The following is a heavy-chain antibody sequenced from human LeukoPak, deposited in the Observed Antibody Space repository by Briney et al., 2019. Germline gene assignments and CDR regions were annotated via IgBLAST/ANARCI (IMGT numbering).Heavy chain of an antibody. D-gene: IGHD2-21*01. V-gene: IGHV1-69*13. CDR3: AKDLGLRGIYGPRGGKTIDY. CDR1: GGTFSNYA. Sequence: GASVKVSCKASGGTFSNYAISWVRQAPGQGLEWMGGIIPIFDTADYAQKFQGRLTITADESTSTAYMELSSLRAEDTAVYYCAKDLGLRGIYGPRGGKTIDYWGQGTLVTVSS. CDR2: IIPIFDTA. J-gene: IGHJ4*02.